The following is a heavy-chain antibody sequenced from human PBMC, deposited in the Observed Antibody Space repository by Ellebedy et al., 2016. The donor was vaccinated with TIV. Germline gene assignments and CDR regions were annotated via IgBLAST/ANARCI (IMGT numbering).Heavy chain of an antibody. D-gene: IGHD6-19*01. J-gene: IGHJ6*02. CDR3: ACTSDSIAVAGVYYYYYGMDV. V-gene: IGHV3-48*02. CDR2: ISSSSSTI. Sequence: GESLKISCAASGFTFSSYSMNWVRQAPGKGLEWVSYISSSSSTIYYADSVKGRFTISRDNAKNSLYLQMNSLRDEDTAVYYCACTSDSIAVAGVYYYYYGMDVWGQGTTVTVSS. CDR1: GFTFSSYS.